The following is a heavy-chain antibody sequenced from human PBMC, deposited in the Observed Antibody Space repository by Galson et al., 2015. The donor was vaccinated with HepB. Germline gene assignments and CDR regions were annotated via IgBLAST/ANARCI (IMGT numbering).Heavy chain of an antibody. V-gene: IGHV1-69*13. Sequence: SVKVSCKASGGTFSSYAISWVRQAPGQWLEWMGGIIPIFGTANYAQKFQGRVTITADESTSTAYMELSGLRSEDTAVYYCARAGYCSSTSCLNWFDPWGQGTLVTVSS. J-gene: IGHJ5*02. CDR2: IIPIFGTA. CDR1: GGTFSSYA. D-gene: IGHD2-2*01. CDR3: ARAGYCSSTSCLNWFDP.